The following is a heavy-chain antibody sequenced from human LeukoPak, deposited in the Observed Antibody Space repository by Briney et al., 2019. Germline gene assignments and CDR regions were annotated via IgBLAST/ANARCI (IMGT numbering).Heavy chain of an antibody. Sequence: ASVKVSCKASGYTFTNYYMHWVRQAPGLGFEWMGWINPKSGGTSYPQKFQGRLTMTRDTSISTAYMELSRLRSDDTAVYYCVPSANYYYFDYWGQGTTVTVSS. D-gene: IGHD1-26*01. CDR2: INPKSGGT. CDR3: VPSANYYYFDY. CDR1: GYTFTNYY. V-gene: IGHV1-2*02. J-gene: IGHJ4*03.